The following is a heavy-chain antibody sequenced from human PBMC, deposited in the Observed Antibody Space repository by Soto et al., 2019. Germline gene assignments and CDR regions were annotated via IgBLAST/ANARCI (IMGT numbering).Heavy chain of an antibody. V-gene: IGHV3-23*01. CDR1: GFTFRSFA. CDR2: ASDIEGRT. CDR3: AKEPPRKGYADY. Sequence: GGSLRLSCAASGFTFRSFAMSWVRQAPGKGPEWVAAASDIEGRTYYADSVKGRFTISRDNSKNTVYLQMNSLRAEDTAIYYCAKEPPRKGYADYWGQGTQVTVSS. J-gene: IGHJ4*02. D-gene: IGHD1-1*01.